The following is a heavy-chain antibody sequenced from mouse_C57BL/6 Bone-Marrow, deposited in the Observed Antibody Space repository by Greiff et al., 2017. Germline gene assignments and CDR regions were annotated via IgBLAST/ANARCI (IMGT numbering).Heavy chain of an antibody. CDR3: ARELPFAY. J-gene: IGHJ3*01. CDR1: GFTFSSYG. D-gene: IGHD2-1*01. Sequence: EVQGVESGGDLVKPGGSLKLSCAASGFTFSSYGMSWVRQTPDKRLEWVATISSGGSYTYYPDSVKGRFPISRDNAKNTLYLQMSSLKSEDTAMYYCARELPFAYWGQGTLVTVSA. CDR2: ISSGGSYT. V-gene: IGHV5-6*01.